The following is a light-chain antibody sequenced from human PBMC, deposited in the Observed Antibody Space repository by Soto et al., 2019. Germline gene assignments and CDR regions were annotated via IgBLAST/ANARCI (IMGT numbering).Light chain of an antibody. CDR2: GAS. Sequence: EIVMTQSPATLSVSPGERATLSCRASQSVSSNLAWYQQKPGQAPRLLIYGASTRATGIPARFSGSGSGTEFTLTISSLQSEDFALYYCQQYYNWPPYTFGQGTKLEIK. J-gene: IGKJ2*01. CDR1: QSVSSN. V-gene: IGKV3-15*01. CDR3: QQYYNWPPYT.